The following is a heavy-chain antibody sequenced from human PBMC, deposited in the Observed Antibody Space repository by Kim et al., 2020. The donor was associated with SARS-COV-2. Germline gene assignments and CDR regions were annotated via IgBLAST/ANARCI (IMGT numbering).Heavy chain of an antibody. CDR3: VRGRRDGYNYFDY. J-gene: IGHJ4*02. Sequence: SETLSLTCTVSGDSISSGGYYWSWIRQHQGKGLEWIAYIDYSGSTDDNPSVKSRLIISLDKSKNQISLKLSSVTASDTAVYYCVRGRRDGYNYFDYWGQGTLVTVSS. CDR2: IDYSGST. V-gene: IGHV4-31*03. CDR1: GDSISSGGYY. D-gene: IGHD5-12*01.